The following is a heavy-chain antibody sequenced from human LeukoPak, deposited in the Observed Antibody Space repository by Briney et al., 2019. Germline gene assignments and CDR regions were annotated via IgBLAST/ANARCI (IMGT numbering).Heavy chain of an antibody. CDR3: ARALYGDYNF. J-gene: IGHJ4*02. CDR1: GFTFSGYW. D-gene: IGHD4-17*01. Sequence: GGSLRLSCAASGFTFSGYWMHWVRQAPGKGLAWVSRINTDGSSTSYADSVKGRFTISRDNAKNTVYLQMSSLRAEDTAVYYCARALYGDYNFWGQGTLVTVSS. CDR2: INTDGSST. V-gene: IGHV3-74*01.